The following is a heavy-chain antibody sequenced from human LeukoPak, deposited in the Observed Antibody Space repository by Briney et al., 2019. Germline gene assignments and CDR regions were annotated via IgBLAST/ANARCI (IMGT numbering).Heavy chain of an antibody. J-gene: IGHJ4*02. CDR1: GFPFNSYA. CDR3: ASVSIRTQNFDY. Sequence: GGSLRLSCEVSGFPFNSYAMNLLRQAPGKGLEWVSGIDNSGYATYHADSVKSRFTISRDNAKATQNKQMNGLRVEATADHYCASVSIRTQNFDYWGQGTRVTVSS. D-gene: IGHD2-21*01. CDR2: IDNSGYAT. V-gene: IGHV3-23*01.